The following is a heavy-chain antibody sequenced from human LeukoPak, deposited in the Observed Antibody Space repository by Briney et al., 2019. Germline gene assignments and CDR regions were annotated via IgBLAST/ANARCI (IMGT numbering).Heavy chain of an antibody. J-gene: IGHJ4*02. CDR1: GFTFSSYA. CDR2: ISYDGSNK. V-gene: IGHV3-30-3*01. CDR3: AREGDSSGYCLDY. D-gene: IGHD3-22*01. Sequence: GRSLRLSCAASGFTFSSYAMHWVRQAPGKGLEWVAVISYDGSNKYYADSVKGRFTISRDNSKNTLYLQMNSLRAEDTAVYYCAREGDSSGYCLDYWGQGTLVTVPS.